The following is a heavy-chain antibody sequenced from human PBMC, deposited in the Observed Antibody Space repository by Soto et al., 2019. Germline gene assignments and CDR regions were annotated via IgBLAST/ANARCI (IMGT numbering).Heavy chain of an antibody. CDR2: IRSKAYGGTT. J-gene: IGHJ4*02. CDR3: TRVHYDFWSGYYNGFLGYFDY. V-gene: IGHV3-49*03. D-gene: IGHD3-3*01. Sequence: GGSLRLSCTASGFTFGDYAMSWFRQAPGKGLEWVGFIRSKAYGGTTEYAASVKGRFTISRDDSKSIAYLQMNSLKTEDTAAYYCTRVHYDFWSGYYNGFLGYFDYWGQGTLVTVSS. CDR1: GFTFGDYA.